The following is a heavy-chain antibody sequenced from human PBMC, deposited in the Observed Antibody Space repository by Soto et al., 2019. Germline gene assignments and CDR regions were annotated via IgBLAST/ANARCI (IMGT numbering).Heavy chain of an antibody. J-gene: IGHJ4*02. CDR1: GGSFSGYY. D-gene: IGHD6-13*01. Sequence: QVQVQQWGAGLLKPSETLSLTCAVYGGSFSGYYGSWIRQPPGKGLEWIGEINHSGSTNYNPSLKSRVTISVDTSKNQFSLKLSSVTAADTAVYYCARARSSRSHHDYWGQGTLVTVSS. V-gene: IGHV4-34*01. CDR2: INHSGST. CDR3: ARARSSRSHHDY.